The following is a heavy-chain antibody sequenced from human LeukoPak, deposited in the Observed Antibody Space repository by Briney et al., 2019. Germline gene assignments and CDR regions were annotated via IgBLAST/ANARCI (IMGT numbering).Heavy chain of an antibody. CDR3: ARVAVMPHFEY. CDR2: IKQDGSEK. D-gene: IGHD2/OR15-2a*01. CDR1: GFTFSSYW. J-gene: IGHJ4*02. Sequence: GGSLRLSCAASGFTFSSYWMSWVRQAPGKGLERVANIKQDGSEKYYVDSVKGRFTISRDNTKNSLYLQMNSLRAEDTAVYYCARVAVMPHFEYWGQGTLVTVSS. V-gene: IGHV3-7*03.